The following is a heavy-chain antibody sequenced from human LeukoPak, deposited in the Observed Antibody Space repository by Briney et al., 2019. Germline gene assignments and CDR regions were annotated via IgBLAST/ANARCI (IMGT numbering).Heavy chain of an antibody. J-gene: IGHJ4*02. CDR3: ARGQWLPLPTH. V-gene: IGHV4-59*01. CDR1: GGSISSYY. CDR2: IYYSGST. D-gene: IGHD5-12*01. Sequence: PSETLSLTCTVSGGSISSYYWSWIRQSPGKGLEWIGYIYYSGSTDYNPSLKSRVTISVDTSKSQFSLKLSSLTAADTAVYYCARGQWLPLPTHWGQGTLVTVSS.